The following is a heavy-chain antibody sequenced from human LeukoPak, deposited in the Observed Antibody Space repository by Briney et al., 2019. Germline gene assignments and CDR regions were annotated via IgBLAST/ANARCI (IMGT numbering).Heavy chain of an antibody. CDR2: ISAYSGST. J-gene: IGHJ4*02. CDR3: ARHYGGTFFDY. D-gene: IGHD4-23*01. V-gene: IGHV1-18*01. CDR1: GYTFTTYG. Sequence: GASVKVSCKASGYTFTTYGISWVRQVPGQGLEWMGWISAYSGSTNYAQNLQGRVTMTTDTSTSTAYMELRSLRSDDTAVYYCARHYGGTFFDYWGQGTLVTVSS.